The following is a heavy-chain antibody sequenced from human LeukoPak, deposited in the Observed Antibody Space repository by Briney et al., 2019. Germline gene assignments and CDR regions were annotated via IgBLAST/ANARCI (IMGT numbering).Heavy chain of an antibody. D-gene: IGHD3-10*01. Sequence: ASVKVSCKASGYTFTGYYMHWVRQAPGQGLEWMGWINPNSGGTNYAQKFQGRVTMTRDTSISTAYMELSRLRSDDTAVYYCARVPRRTMVRGVIAHPTFDYWGQGTLDTVSS. CDR3: ARVPRRTMVRGVIAHPTFDY. V-gene: IGHV1-2*02. CDR2: INPNSGGT. CDR1: GYTFTGYY. J-gene: IGHJ4*02.